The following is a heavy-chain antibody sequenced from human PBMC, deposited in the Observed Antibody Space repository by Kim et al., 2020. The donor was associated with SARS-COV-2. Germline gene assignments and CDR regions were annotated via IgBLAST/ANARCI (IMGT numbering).Heavy chain of an antibody. D-gene: IGHD6-13*01. V-gene: IGHV3-15*01. CDR1: GFTFSNAW. CDR2: IKTKTDGETT. Sequence: GGSLRLSCAASGFTFSNAWMSWVRQAPGKGLEWVGRIKTKTDGETTDYAAPVKGRFTISRDDSKTTLYLQMDSLKIEDTAVYYWTTLISAAGRGYWGQGTLVTVSS. CDR3: TTLISAAGRGY. J-gene: IGHJ4*02.